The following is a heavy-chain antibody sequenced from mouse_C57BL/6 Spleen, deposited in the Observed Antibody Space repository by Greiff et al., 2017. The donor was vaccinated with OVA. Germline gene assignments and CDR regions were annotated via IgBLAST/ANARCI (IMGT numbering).Heavy chain of an antibody. Sequence: QVHVKQPGAELVKPGASVKLSCKASGYTFTSYWMHWVKQRPGQGLEWIGMIHPNSGSTNYNEKFKSKATLTVDKSSSTAYMQLSSLTSEDSAVYYCARGDYDGYYAKDDWGKGTSVTVSS. J-gene: IGHJ4*01. V-gene: IGHV1-64*01. CDR1: GYTFTSYW. CDR3: ARGDYDGYYAKDD. CDR2: IHPNSGST. D-gene: IGHD2-4*01.